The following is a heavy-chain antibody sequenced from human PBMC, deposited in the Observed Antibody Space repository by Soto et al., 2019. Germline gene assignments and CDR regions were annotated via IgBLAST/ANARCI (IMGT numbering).Heavy chain of an antibody. CDR3: ATRGRFWSGYQYTDYGMDV. V-gene: IGHV4-4*02. D-gene: IGHD3-3*01. CDR1: GGSISSSNW. J-gene: IGHJ6*02. Sequence: SETLSLTCAVSGGSISSSNWWSWVRQPPGKGLEWIGEIYHSGSTNYNPSLKSRVTISVDKSKNQFSLKLSSVTAADTAVYYCATRGRFWSGYQYTDYGMDVWGQGTTVTVSS. CDR2: IYHSGST.